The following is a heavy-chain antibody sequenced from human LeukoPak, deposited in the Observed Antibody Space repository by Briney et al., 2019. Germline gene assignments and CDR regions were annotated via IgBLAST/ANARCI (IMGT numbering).Heavy chain of an antibody. CDR3: ARGGIVVVAANDY. CDR2: ISYDGSNK. V-gene: IGHV3-30-3*01. D-gene: IGHD2-15*01. CDR1: GFTFSSYA. Sequence: QSGGSLRLSCAASGFTFSSYAMHWVRQAPGKGLEWVAVISYDGSNKYYADSVKGRFTISRDNSKNTLYLQMNSLRAEDTAVYYCARGGIVVVAANDYWGQGTLVTVSS. J-gene: IGHJ4*02.